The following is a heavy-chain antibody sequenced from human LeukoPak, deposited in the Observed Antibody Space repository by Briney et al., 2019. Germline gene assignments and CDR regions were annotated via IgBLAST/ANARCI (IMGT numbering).Heavy chain of an antibody. Sequence: PSETLSLTCAVHDGSFNDYYLTWICQPPGKGLEWIGEIRHTGSTNYSPSLKSRVTISVDTSKKQFSLKLTSVTAADSGLYYCARGLPPLPTWGQGSLVTVSS. CDR1: DGSFNDYY. CDR2: IRHTGST. V-gene: IGHV4-34*01. CDR3: ARGLPPLPT. J-gene: IGHJ5*02.